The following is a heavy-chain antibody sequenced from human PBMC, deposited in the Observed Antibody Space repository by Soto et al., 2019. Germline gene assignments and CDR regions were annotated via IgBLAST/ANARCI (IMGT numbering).Heavy chain of an antibody. J-gene: IGHJ6*02. D-gene: IGHD2-15*01. CDR1: GGSISSSSYY. Sequence: SETLSLTCTVSGGSISSSSYYWGWIRQPPGKGLEWIGSIYYSGSTYYNPSLKSRVTISVDTSKNQFSLKLSSVTAADTAVYYCARHPDRYCSGGSCYRYYYGMDVWGQGTTVTVSS. V-gene: IGHV4-39*01. CDR3: ARHPDRYCSGGSCYRYYYGMDV. CDR2: IYYSGST.